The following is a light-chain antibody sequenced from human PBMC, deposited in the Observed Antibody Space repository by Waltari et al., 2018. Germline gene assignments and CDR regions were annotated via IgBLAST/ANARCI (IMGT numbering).Light chain of an antibody. CDR1: QEINGW. CDR3: QQGNSFPPT. J-gene: IGKJ1*01. CDR2: AAS. Sequence: DIQMTQSPSSVSASVGDRVTITCRASQEINGWLTWYQQKPGKAPKLLIYAASTLQTGVPSRFSGGGSGTDFTLTITGLQPVDFAIYFCQQGNSFPPTFGQGTKVDIK. V-gene: IGKV1-12*01.